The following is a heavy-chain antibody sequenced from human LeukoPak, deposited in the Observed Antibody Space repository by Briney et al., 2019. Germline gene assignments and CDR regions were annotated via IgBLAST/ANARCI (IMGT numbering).Heavy chain of an antibody. CDR3: AREAAGLGGYYFDY. Sequence: SVKVSCKASGGTFSSYAISWVRQAPGQGLEWMGRIIPIFGTANYAQKFQGRVTITTDESTSTAYMELSSLRSEDTAVYYCAREAAGLGGYYFDYWGQGTLVTVSS. V-gene: IGHV1-69*05. D-gene: IGHD6-13*01. J-gene: IGHJ4*02. CDR2: IIPIFGTA. CDR1: GGTFSSYA.